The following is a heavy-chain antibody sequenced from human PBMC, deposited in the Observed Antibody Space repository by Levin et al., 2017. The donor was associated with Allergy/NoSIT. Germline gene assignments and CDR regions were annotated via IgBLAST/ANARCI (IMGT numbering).Heavy chain of an antibody. V-gene: IGHV3-23*01. CDR1: KFTFNNYA. CDR2: ISGSGDST. J-gene: IGHJ1*01. Sequence: GGYLRLSCGASKFTFNNYAMSWVRQAPGKGLEWVSSISGSGDSTYYTDSVKGRFAISRDRSDNTLYLQMHSLTAEDTAVYYCAKSAGYTSSWPPWNFQHWGQGTLVTVSS. CDR3: AKSAGYTSSWPPWNFQH. D-gene: IGHD6-13*01.